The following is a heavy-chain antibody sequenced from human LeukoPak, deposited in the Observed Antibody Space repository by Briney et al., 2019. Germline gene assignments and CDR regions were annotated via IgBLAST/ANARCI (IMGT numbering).Heavy chain of an antibody. J-gene: IGHJ4*02. CDR2: IKQDGSKK. Sequence: ETLSLTCTVSGGSISSSGYYWGWVRQAPGKGLEWVANIKQDGSKKSYVDSVKGRFTISRDNAKNSLYLQMNSLRAEDTAIHYCTRVGYIDEGIDYWGQGTLVTVSS. CDR3: TRVGYIDEGIDY. CDR1: GGSISSSGYY. D-gene: IGHD5-24*01. V-gene: IGHV3-7*04.